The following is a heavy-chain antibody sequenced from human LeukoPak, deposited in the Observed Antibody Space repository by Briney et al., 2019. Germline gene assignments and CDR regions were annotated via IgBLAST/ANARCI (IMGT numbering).Heavy chain of an antibody. Sequence: GASVKVSCKASGYTFTGYYMHGVRQAAGQGLKWMGWINPNSGGTSYAQKFQGRVTMTRDTSTSTAYMELSRLRSDDTAVYYCARVLRLQYYFAYWGQGPWSPSPQ. CDR3: ARVLRLQYYFAY. CDR2: INPNSGGT. J-gene: IGHJ4*02. CDR1: GYTFTGYY. D-gene: IGHD2-15*01. V-gene: IGHV1-2*02.